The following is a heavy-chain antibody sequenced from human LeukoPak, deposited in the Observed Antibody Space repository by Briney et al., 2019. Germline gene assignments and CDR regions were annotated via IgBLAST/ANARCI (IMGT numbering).Heavy chain of an antibody. CDR2: ISYDGSNK. Sequence: GGSLRLSCAASGFTVSSNYMSWVRQAPGKGLEWVAVISYDGSNKYYADSVKGRFTISRDNSKNTLYLQMNSLRAEDTAVYYCAKGRSGFDYWGQGTLVTVSS. CDR3: AKGRSGFDY. D-gene: IGHD1-26*01. CDR1: GFTVSSNY. J-gene: IGHJ4*02. V-gene: IGHV3-30*18.